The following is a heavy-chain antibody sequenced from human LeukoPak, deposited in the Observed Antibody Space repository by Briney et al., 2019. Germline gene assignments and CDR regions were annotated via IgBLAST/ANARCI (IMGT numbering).Heavy chain of an antibody. D-gene: IGHD6-13*01. J-gene: IGHJ4*02. CDR3: ARRADIAAAGTFDY. CDR1: GGSISSYY. Sequence: PSETLSLTCTVSGGSISSYYWSWIRQPPGKGLEWIGYIYYSGSTNYNPSLKSRVTISVDTSKNQFSLKLSSVTAADTAVYYCARRADIAAAGTFDYWGQGTLVTVSS. CDR2: IYYSGST. V-gene: IGHV4-59*08.